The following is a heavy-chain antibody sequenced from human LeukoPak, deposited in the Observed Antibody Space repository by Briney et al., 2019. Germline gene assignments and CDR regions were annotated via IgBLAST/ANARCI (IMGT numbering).Heavy chain of an antibody. CDR3: AIMHGYYDGSGYWVQ. D-gene: IGHD3-22*01. CDR1: GFTFGSYA. V-gene: IGHV3-23*01. J-gene: IGHJ4*02. Sequence: GGSLRLSCAASGFTFGSYAMSWVRQAPGKGLEWASFISPNADRTSKADSVEGRFTISRDNPRNTLYLQMNSLRDDDTAVYYCAIMHGYYDGSGYWVQWGQGTLVTVPS. CDR2: ISPNADRT.